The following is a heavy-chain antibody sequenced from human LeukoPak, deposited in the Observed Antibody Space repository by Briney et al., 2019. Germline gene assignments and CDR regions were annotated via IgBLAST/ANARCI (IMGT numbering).Heavy chain of an antibody. CDR1: GYTFTNYY. J-gene: IGHJ4*02. V-gene: IGHV1-46*01. CDR3: ARWTTTFLDY. D-gene: IGHD1-1*01. CDR2: SNPSGDST. Sequence: SVKVSCKASGYTFTNYYLHWVRQAPGHGLEWMGISNPSGDSTNYAQKFQGRVTMTRYTSTSTVYMDLSSLRSEDTAVYYCARWTTTFLDYWGQGTLVTVSS.